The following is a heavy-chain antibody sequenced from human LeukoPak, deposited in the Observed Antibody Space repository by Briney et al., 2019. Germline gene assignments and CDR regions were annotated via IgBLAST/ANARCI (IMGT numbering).Heavy chain of an antibody. CDR1: GFTFSSYE. CDR3: AGASSSWSFDY. Sequence: GSLRLSCAASGFTFSSYEMNWVRQAPGKGLEWVSYISSSGSTIYYADSVKGRFTISRDNAKNSLYLQMNSLRAEDTAAYYCAGASSSWSFDYWGQGTLVTVSS. CDR2: ISSSGSTI. J-gene: IGHJ4*02. V-gene: IGHV3-48*03. D-gene: IGHD6-13*01.